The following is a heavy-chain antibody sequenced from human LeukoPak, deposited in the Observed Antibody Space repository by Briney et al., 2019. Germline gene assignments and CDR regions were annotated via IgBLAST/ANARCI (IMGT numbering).Heavy chain of an antibody. V-gene: IGHV3-7*01. D-gene: IGHD6-19*01. CDR1: GFTFSSYW. CDR3: ARGPAAGNLLGY. CDR2: IKQDGSEK. Sequence: GGSLRLSCAASGFTFSSYWMSWVRQAPGKGLEWVANIKQDGSEKYYVDSVKGRFTVSRDNAKNSLFLQMNSLRAEDTAVYYCARGPAAGNLLGYWGQGTLVTVSS. J-gene: IGHJ4*02.